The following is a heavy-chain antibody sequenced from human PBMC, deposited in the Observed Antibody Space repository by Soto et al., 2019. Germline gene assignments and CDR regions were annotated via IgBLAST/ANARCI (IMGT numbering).Heavy chain of an antibody. V-gene: IGHV2-5*02. D-gene: IGHD2-21*02. Sequence: QITLKESGPTLVKPTQTLTLTCTFPGFSFSSIGEGVGWIRQPPGKALEWLALIYWEYDKRYSPSLKRRLTITKDTSNNQVVLTLTNMEPVDTATYYCVQSRCGGDCLQSYSSHSYYGLDVWGQGTTVTVSS. CDR2: IYWEYDK. CDR3: VQSRCGGDCLQSYSSHSYYGLDV. J-gene: IGHJ6*02. CDR1: GFSFSSIGEG.